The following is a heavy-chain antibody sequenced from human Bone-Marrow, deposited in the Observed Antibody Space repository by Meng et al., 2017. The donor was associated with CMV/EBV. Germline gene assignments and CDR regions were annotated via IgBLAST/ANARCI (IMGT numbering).Heavy chain of an antibody. CDR3: ARDPPYYDRSGYYYLPYYYYYYGMDV. Sequence: GESLKISCAASGFTFSTYNMNWVRQAPGKGLEWVSSISSSSSYIYYADSVKGRFTISRDNAKNSLYLQMNSLRAEDTAVYYCARDPPYYDRSGYYYLPYYYYYYGMDVWGQGTTVTVSS. D-gene: IGHD3-22*01. V-gene: IGHV3-21*01. CDR1: GFTFSTYN. J-gene: IGHJ6*02. CDR2: ISSSSSYI.